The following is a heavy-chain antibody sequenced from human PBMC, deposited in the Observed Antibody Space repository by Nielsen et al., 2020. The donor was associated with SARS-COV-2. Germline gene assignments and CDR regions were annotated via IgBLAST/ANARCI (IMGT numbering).Heavy chain of an antibody. CDR1: GGSISSSSYY. CDR3: ALPYRGWPYHSFSP. J-gene: IGHJ5*02. D-gene: IGHD6-19*01. CDR2: IYYSGST. V-gene: IGHV4-39*01. Sequence: SETLSLTCTVSGGSISSSSYYWGWIRQPPGKGLEWIGSIYYSGSTYYNPSLKSRVTISVDTSKNQFSLKLSSVTAADTAVYSCALPYRGWPYHSFSPWGPGPLVPVSS.